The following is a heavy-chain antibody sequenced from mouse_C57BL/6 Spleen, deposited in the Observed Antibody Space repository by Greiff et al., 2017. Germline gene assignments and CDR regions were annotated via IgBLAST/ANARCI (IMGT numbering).Heavy chain of an antibody. CDR2: IFPGSGSP. V-gene: IGHV1-9*01. J-gene: IGHJ4*01. CDR3: ARCPSCYAMDY. CDR1: GYTFTGYW. Sequence: QVQLQQSGAELLQPGASVKLSCKATGYTFTGYWLEWVKQRPGHGLEWIGEIFPGSGSPNYNEKFQGKATFTADPSSDTAYMQLSILTTEVSAIDYTARCPSCYAMDYWAQGSSGTVST.